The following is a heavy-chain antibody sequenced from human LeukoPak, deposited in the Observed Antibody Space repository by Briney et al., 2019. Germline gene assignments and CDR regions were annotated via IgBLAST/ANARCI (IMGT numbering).Heavy chain of an antibody. CDR2: ISSSGKTI. CDR3: AGERRAVDINWFDS. J-gene: IGHJ5*01. CDR1: GFTFSSYE. Sequence: GGSLRLSCAASGFTFSSYEMNWVRQAPGKGLEWVSYISSSGKTIYYEDSVKGRFSISRDNAKNSLYLQMNSLRAEDTAVYCAGERRAVDINWFDSWGQGTLVTVSS. V-gene: IGHV3-48*03. D-gene: IGHD3/OR15-3a*01.